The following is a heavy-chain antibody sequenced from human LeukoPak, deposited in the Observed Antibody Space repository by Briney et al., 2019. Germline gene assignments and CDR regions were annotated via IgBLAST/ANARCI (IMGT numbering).Heavy chain of an antibody. V-gene: IGHV4-61*02. CDR2: IYSSGNI. J-gene: IGHJ4*02. CDR1: GGAISSGSYY. D-gene: IGHD2-21*01. CDR3: AREESPDLAYCGV. Sequence: PSETLSLTCSVSGGAISSGSYYWNWIRQPAGKGLEWIGRIYSSGNINYNPSLKSRVTILVDTSKNQFSLKLSSVTAADTAVYYCAREESPDLAYCGVWGQGILVTVSS.